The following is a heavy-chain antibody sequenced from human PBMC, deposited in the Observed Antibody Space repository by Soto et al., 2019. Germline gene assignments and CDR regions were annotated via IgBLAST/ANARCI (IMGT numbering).Heavy chain of an antibody. CDR1: GFTFNNYA. Sequence: GGSLRLSCAASGFTFNNYAMSWVRQAPGKGLEWLSAISGSGGDTYYADSVKGRFTLSRDNSNSTLFLQMNSLRAEDTAVYYCARDTPGYSSSWYWFDPWGQGTLVTVSS. J-gene: IGHJ5*02. V-gene: IGHV3-23*01. D-gene: IGHD6-13*01. CDR2: ISGSGGDT. CDR3: ARDTPGYSSSWYWFDP.